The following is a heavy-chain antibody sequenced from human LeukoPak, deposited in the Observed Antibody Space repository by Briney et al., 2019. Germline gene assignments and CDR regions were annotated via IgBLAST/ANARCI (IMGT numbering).Heavy chain of an antibody. V-gene: IGHV1-18*01. J-gene: IGHJ4*02. D-gene: IGHD3-22*01. CDR3: ARDRGYDSSGYKYYFDY. Sequence: ASVKVSCKASGYTLTSYGISWVRQAPGQGLEWMGWISAYNGNTNYAQKLQGRVTMTTDTSTSTAYMELRSLRSDDTAVYYCARDRGYDSSGYKYYFDYWGQGTLVTVSS. CDR2: ISAYNGNT. CDR1: GYTLTSYG.